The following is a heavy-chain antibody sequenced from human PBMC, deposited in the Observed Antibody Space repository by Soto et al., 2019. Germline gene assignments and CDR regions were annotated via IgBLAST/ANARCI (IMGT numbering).Heavy chain of an antibody. D-gene: IGHD3-3*01. J-gene: IGHJ6*02. V-gene: IGHV3-30*18. CDR2: ISYDGSNK. CDR3: AKDRYYDPGDYYYDGMDV. CDR1: GFTFSSYG. Sequence: QVQLVESGGGVVQPGRSLRLSCAASGFTFSSYGMHWVRQAPGKGLEWVAVISYDGSNKYYADSVKGRFTISRDNSKNTLYLQMNSRRAEDTAVDYGAKDRYYDPGDYYYDGMDVWGQGTTVTVSS.